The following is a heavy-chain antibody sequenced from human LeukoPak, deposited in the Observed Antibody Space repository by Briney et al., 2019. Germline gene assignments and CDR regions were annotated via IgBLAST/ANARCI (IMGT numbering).Heavy chain of an antibody. D-gene: IGHD3-22*01. Sequence: GGSLRLSCAASGFTFSSNTMNWVRQAPGKGLEWVSSISSSSSYMKYADSVRGRFTISRDNAKNPLYLQMNSLRAEDTAVYYCASEDYYDSSAYYYRNFQHWGQGTLVTVSS. CDR1: GFTFSSNT. CDR2: ISSSSSYM. CDR3: ASEDYYDSSAYYYRNFQH. V-gene: IGHV3-21*01. J-gene: IGHJ1*01.